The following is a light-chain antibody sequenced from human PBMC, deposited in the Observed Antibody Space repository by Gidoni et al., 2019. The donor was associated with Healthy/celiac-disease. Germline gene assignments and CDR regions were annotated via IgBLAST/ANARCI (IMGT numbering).Light chain of an antibody. V-gene: IGLV7-43*01. Sequence: QTVLTPEPSLTVSPGGTVTLTCVSSTGALTSGYYPNWFQQKPGQPPRALIYSTSNTHPCTPARFSGSRLGGKAALTLSGVQPEDEAEYYCLLCYGGARVFGGGTKLTVL. CDR2: STS. CDR1: TGALTSGYY. J-gene: IGLJ3*02. CDR3: LLCYGGARV.